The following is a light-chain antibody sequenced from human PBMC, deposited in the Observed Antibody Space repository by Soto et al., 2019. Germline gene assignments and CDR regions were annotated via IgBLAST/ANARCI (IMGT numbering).Light chain of an antibody. J-gene: IGKJ1*01. CDR3: QQSDSTPPLT. V-gene: IGKV1-39*01. CDR2: ATS. CDR1: ESISKY. Sequence: DIRMTQSPSSLSASVGDRVTITCRASESISKYISWFQQKPGKATKLLIYATSSLKSGVPSRFSGSGSGTDFTLTISRLQPEDFATYDCQQSDSTPPLTFGQGTKVEIK.